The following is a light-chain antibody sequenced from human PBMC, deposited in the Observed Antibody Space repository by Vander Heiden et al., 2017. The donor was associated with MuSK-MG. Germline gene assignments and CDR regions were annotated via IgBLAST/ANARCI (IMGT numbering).Light chain of an antibody. CDR3: GQCYSWIT. CDR2: AEP. CDR1: QSISSY. J-gene: IGKJ5*01. V-gene: IGKV1-39*01. Sequence: DIQMTQFPSSLSASVGDRVTITCRASQSISSYLNWYQQKPGKAPKLLSYAEPSLQSGVPSRFSGSGSGTDFTLTMSSLQPEEFATYYCGQCYSWITCGQGTRLEIK.